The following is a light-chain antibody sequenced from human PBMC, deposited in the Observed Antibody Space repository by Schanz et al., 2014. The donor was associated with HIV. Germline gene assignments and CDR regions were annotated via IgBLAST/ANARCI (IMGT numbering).Light chain of an antibody. Sequence: QSVLTQPPSVSGAPGQRVTISCTGSNSNIGSGYAVHWYQQLPGTAPKLLIFGDNNRPSGVPDRYSGSKSDTSASLTISGLQAEDEADYYCCSFAGTIWVFGGGTKLTVL. CDR3: CSFAGTIWV. J-gene: IGLJ3*02. CDR2: GDN. V-gene: IGLV1-40*01. CDR1: NSNIGSGYA.